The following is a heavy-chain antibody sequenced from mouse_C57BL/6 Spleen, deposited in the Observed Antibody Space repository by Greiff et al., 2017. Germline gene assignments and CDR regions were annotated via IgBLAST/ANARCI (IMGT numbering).Heavy chain of an antibody. CDR1: GYTFTSYW. CDR3: ASLIHY. CDR2: IDPSDSYT. J-gene: IGHJ2*01. V-gene: IGHV1-50*01. Sequence: QVQLQQPGAELVKPGASVKLSCKASGYTFTSYWMQWVKQRPGQGLEWIGEIDPSDSYTNYNQKFKGKATLTVDTSSSTAYMQLSSLTSEDSAVYYCASLIHYWGQGTTLTVSS.